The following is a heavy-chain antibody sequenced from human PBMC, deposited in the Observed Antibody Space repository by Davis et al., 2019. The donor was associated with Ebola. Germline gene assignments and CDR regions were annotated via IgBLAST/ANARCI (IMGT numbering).Heavy chain of an antibody. CDR3: AREGGYGSGYLDY. J-gene: IGHJ4*02. V-gene: IGHV3-30-3*01. CDR2: ISYDGSNK. D-gene: IGHD2-15*01. Sequence: PGGSLRLSCAASGFTFSSYAMHWVRQAPGKGLEWVAVISYDGSNKYYADSVKGRFTISRDNSKNTLYLQMNSLRAEDTAVYYCAREGGYGSGYLDYWGQGTLVTVSS. CDR1: GFTFSSYA.